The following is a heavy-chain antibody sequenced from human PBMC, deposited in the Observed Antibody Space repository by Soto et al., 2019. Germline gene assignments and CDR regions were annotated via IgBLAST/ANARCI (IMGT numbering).Heavy chain of an antibody. J-gene: IGHJ4*02. CDR2: ISRSGNT. V-gene: IGHV4-4*02. CDR1: GGSISSGHW. D-gene: IGHD3-10*01. Sequence: QVQLQESGPGLVKPSETLSLTCAVSGGSISSGHWWSWVRQPPGEGLEWIGEISRSGNTNFNPSLRSRDTISVDKSKNQFSLKLNSVTAADTAVYYCVRNGGGYYFDYWGQGNLVTVSS. CDR3: VRNGGGYYFDY.